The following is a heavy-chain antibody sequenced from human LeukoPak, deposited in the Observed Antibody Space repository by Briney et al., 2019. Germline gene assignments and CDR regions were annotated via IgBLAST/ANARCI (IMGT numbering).Heavy chain of an antibody. Sequence: SETLSLTCTVSGGSISSGGYYCSWIRQPPGKGLEWIGYIYHSGSTYYNPSLKSRVTISVDRSKNQFSLKLTSVTAADTAVYYCARDPGRLVNFIPYYHGMDVWGQGTTVTVSS. CDR1: GGSISSGGYY. D-gene: IGHD6-6*01. V-gene: IGHV4-30-2*01. CDR3: ARDPGRLVNFIPYYHGMDV. J-gene: IGHJ6*02. CDR2: IYHSGST.